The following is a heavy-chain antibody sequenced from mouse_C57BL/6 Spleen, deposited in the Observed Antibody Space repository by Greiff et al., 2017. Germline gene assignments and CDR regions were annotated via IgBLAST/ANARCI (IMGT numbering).Heavy chain of an antibody. Sequence: EVQLVESGPGLVKPSQSLSLTCSVTGYSITSGYYWNWIRQFPGNKLEWMGYISYDGSNNYNPSLKNRISITRDTSKNQFFLKLNSVTTEDTATYYCARTTVGGDWYFDGWGTGTTVTVSA. J-gene: IGHJ1*03. CDR3: ARTTVGGDWYFDG. CDR2: ISYDGSN. V-gene: IGHV3-6*01. D-gene: IGHD1-1*01. CDR1: GYSITSGYY.